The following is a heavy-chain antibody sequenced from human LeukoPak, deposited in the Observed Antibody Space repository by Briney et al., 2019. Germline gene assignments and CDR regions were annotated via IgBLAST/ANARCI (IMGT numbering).Heavy chain of an antibody. CDR2: IYYSGST. V-gene: IGHV4-39*01. Sequence: PSETLSLTCTVSGGSISSYYWGWIRQPPGKGLEWIGSIYYSGSTYYNPSLKSRVTISVDTSKNQFSLKLSSVTAADTAVYYCARRSRTSGSHRAFDIWGQGTMVTVSS. D-gene: IGHD1-26*01. CDR1: GGSISSYY. CDR3: ARRSRTSGSHRAFDI. J-gene: IGHJ3*02.